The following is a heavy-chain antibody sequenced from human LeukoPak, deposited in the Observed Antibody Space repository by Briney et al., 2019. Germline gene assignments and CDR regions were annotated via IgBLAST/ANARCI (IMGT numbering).Heavy chain of an antibody. D-gene: IGHD1-26*01. CDR1: GYPFINYH. CDR2: INPRDDYK. J-gene: IGHJ4*02. Sequence: ASVKVPCKAAGYPFINYHMHWVRQAPGQGLEWLGIINPRDDYKNYAQKFQGRITITRDTSTSTVYMDLSSLTSDDTAVYYCARDGGSYSADYWGQGTLVTVSS. CDR3: ARDGGSYSADY. V-gene: IGHV1-46*01.